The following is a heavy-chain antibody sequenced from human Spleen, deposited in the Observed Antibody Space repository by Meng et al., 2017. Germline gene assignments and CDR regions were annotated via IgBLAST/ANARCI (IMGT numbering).Heavy chain of an antibody. D-gene: IGHD6-19*01. CDR2: INHSGET. CDR1: GGSFSGSY. V-gene: IGHV4-34*01. J-gene: IGHJ5*02. Sequence: QVQLQQWGAGLLRPSETLSLTCAVYGGSFSGSYWNWIRQPPGKGLEWIGEINHSGETDYNPSLQSRVTMSIDTSKNQFSLKLTSVTAADTAVYYCVRSSGWVRTGFDPWGQGTLVTVSS. CDR3: VRSSGWVRTGFDP.